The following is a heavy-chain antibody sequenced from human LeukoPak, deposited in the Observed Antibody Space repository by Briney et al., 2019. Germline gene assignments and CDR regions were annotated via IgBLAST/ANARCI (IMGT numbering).Heavy chain of an antibody. CDR2: ISSSTI. V-gene: IGHV3-11*01. Sequence: GGSLRLSCAASGSIFTDYYMSWIRQAPGKGLEWISHISSSTIYYADSVKGRFTISRDDSKNSLYLQMISLRVEDTAVYYCARVLRGSYLADYWGQGTLVTVSS. CDR1: GSIFTDYY. D-gene: IGHD1-26*01. J-gene: IGHJ4*02. CDR3: ARVLRGSYLADY.